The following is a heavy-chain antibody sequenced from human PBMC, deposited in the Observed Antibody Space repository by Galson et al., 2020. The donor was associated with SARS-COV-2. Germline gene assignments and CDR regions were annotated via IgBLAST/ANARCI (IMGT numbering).Heavy chain of an antibody. V-gene: IGHV2-5*01. D-gene: IGHD2-2*01. CDR2: IYWNDDK. Sequence: SGPTLVKPTQTLTLTCTFSGFSLTTTGEGVGWIRQPPGKALEWLVAIYWNDDKRYNQSLKSRLTITKDTSKNQVVLTMTNMDPVDTATYFCAHTLRGFTSGWYYFDYWGLGTLVTVSS. CDR3: AHTLRGFTSGWYYFDY. J-gene: IGHJ4*02. CDR1: GFSLTTTGEG.